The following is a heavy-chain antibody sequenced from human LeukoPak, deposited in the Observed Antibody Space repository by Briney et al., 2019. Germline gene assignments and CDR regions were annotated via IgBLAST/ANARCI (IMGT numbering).Heavy chain of an antibody. CDR2: IYTTGKT. CDR1: LDSISSFY. Sequence: NPSETLSLTCNVSLDSISSFYWSWIRQSAGAGLEWIGRIYTTGKTDYNPSLKSRVTVSVDTSKNQFSLKLSSVTAADTAVYYCAREEIRSWFDPWGQGTLVTVSS. D-gene: IGHD5-24*01. CDR3: AREEIRSWFDP. J-gene: IGHJ5*02. V-gene: IGHV4-4*07.